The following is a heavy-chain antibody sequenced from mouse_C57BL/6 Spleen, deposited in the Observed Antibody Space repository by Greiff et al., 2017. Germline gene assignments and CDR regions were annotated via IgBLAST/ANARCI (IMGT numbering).Heavy chain of an antibody. CDR3: ARNYDGYPPFAD. CDR1: GYTFTSYW. CDR2: IYPGSGST. Sequence: VQLQQPGAELVKPGASVKMSCKASGYTFTSYWITWVKQRPGQGLEWIGDIYPGSGSTNYNEKFKSKATLTVDTSSSTAYMQLSSLTSEDSAVYYCARNYDGYPPFADWGQGTLVTVSA. V-gene: IGHV1-55*01. D-gene: IGHD2-3*01. J-gene: IGHJ3*01.